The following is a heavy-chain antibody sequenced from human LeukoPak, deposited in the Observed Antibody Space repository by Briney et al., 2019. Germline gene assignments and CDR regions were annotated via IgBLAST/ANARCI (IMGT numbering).Heavy chain of an antibody. J-gene: IGHJ4*02. V-gene: IGHV3-9*01. Sequence: GRSLRLSCAASGFTFDDYAMHWVRQAPGKGLEWVSGISWNSGSIGYADSVKGRFTISRGNAKNSLYLQMNSLRAEDTALYYCAKAEYYDILTGYSLDYWGQGTLVTVSS. CDR2: ISWNSGSI. D-gene: IGHD3-9*01. CDR1: GFTFDDYA. CDR3: AKAEYYDILTGYSLDY.